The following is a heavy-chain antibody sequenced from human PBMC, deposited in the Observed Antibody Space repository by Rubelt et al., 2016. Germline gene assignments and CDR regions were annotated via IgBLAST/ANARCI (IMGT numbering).Heavy chain of an antibody. V-gene: IGHV4-34*01. CDR3: ARVSGSYLDY. CDR1: GGSFSGYY. Sequence: QVQLQQWGAGLLKPSETLSLTCAVYGGSFSGYYWSWIRQPPGKGLEWIGEINHSGSTNYNPSLKSRVTISVDTSKNQFSLKLSSVTAADTAVYYCARVSGSYLDYWGQGTLVTVSS. D-gene: IGHD1-26*01. J-gene: IGHJ4*02. CDR2: INHSGST.